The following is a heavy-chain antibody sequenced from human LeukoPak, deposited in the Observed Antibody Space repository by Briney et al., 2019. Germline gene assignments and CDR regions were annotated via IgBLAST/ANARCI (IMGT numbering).Heavy chain of an antibody. V-gene: IGHV1-46*01. CDR2: INPSGGST. D-gene: IGHD3-22*01. CDR1: GYTFTSYY. Sequence: ASVKVSYKASGYTFTSYYMHWVRQAPGQGLEWMGIINPSGGSTSYAQKFQGRVTMTRDTSTSTVYMELSSLRSEDTAVYYCARTDLNYHSSGYYGYWGQGTLVTVSS. CDR3: ARTDLNYHSSGYYGY. J-gene: IGHJ4*02.